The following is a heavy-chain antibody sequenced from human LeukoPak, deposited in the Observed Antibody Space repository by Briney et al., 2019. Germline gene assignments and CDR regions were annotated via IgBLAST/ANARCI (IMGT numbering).Heavy chain of an antibody. V-gene: IGHV3-21*01. CDR2: ISSSSYI. CDR3: ARASTSSVGLTNY. J-gene: IGHJ4*02. D-gene: IGHD3-22*01. Sequence: GGSLRLSCAASGFTFSSYSMNWVRQAPGKGLEWVSSISSSSYIYYADSVKGRFTISRDNAKNSLYLQMNSLRAEDTAVYYCARASTSSVGLTNYWGQGTMVTVSS. CDR1: GFTFSSYS.